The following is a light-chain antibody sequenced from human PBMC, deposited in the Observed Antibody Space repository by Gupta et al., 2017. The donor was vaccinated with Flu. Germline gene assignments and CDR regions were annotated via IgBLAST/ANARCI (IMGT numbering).Light chain of an antibody. CDR3: QQDNNWPRT. V-gene: IGKV3-15*01. CDR1: QSVSTN. CDR2: GAS. J-gene: IGKJ4*01. Sequence: PATLSLSPGESAALSCWASQSVSTNLAWYQHIPGRPPRLLISGASTRATGIPARFSGSGSGTGFTLTISSLQSEDFGVYYCQQDNNWPRTFGGGTKVEIK.